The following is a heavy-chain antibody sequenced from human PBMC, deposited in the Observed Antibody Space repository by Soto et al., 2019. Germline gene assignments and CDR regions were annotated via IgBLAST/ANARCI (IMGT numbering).Heavy chain of an antibody. J-gene: IGHJ4*02. D-gene: IGHD1-1*01. CDR2: ITSDTNTI. V-gene: IGHV3-48*02. Sequence: EVQLVESGGGLVQPGGSLRLSCAASGFRFNIYSMNWVRQAPGKGLEWSAYITSDTNTIKYADSVKGRFTISRDNARNLVYLQMNSLRDEDTAVYYCARSMEGHFDYWGQGTVVTVSS. CDR3: ARSMEGHFDY. CDR1: GFRFNIYS.